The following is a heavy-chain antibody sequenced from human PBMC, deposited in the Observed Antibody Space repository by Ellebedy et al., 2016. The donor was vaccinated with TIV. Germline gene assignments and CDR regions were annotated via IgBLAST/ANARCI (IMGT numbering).Heavy chain of an antibody. D-gene: IGHD4-17*01. Sequence: AASVKVSCKASGYTFSSYFMHWVRQAPGQGLEWMGRIIPILGIANYAQKFQGRVTMTADKSTSTDYMELTSLRSEDTAVYYCAADYGDYIIEDWGQGTLITVSS. J-gene: IGHJ4*02. V-gene: IGHV1-69*02. CDR3: AADYGDYIIED. CDR2: IIPILGIA. CDR1: GYTFSSYF.